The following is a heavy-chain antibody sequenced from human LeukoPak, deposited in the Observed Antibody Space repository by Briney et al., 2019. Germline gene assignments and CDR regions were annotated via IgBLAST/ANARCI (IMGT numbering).Heavy chain of an antibody. J-gene: IGHJ2*01. CDR3: ARGLRPKYSSSWNDYWYLDL. V-gene: IGHV4-34*01. D-gene: IGHD6-13*01. CDR1: GFTFSSYA. CDR2: INHSGST. Sequence: GSLRLSCAASGFTFSSYAMSWVRQPPGKGLEWIGEINHSGSTNYNPSLKSRVTISVDTSKNQFSLKLSSVTAADTAVYYCARGLRPKYSSSWNDYWYLDLWGRGTLVTVSS.